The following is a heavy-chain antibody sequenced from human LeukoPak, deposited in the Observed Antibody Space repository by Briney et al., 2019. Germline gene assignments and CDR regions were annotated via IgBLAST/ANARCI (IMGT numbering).Heavy chain of an antibody. J-gene: IGHJ4*02. CDR2: IIPIFGTA. CDR1: GGTFSSYA. V-gene: IGHV1-69*01. CDR3: AREGEAYCGGDGYF. Sequence: SVKVSCKASGGTFSSYAISWVRQAPGQGLEWMGGIIPIFGTANYAQKFQGRVTITADESTSTAYMELSSLRSEDTAVYYCAREGEAYCGGDGYFGGQGTLVTVS. D-gene: IGHD2-21*01.